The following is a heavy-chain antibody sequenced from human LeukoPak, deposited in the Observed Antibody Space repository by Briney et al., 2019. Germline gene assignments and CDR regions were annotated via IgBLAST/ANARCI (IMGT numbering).Heavy chain of an antibody. V-gene: IGHV3-48*03. J-gene: IGHJ1*01. Sequence: PGGSLRLSCAASGFTFSSYEMNWVRQAPGKGLEWVSYISSSGSTIYYADSVKGRFTISRDNAKNSLYLQMNSLRAEDTAVYYCAKAGCGDGSCYYAEYFQHWGQGTLVTVSS. CDR1: GFTFSSYE. CDR3: AKAGCGDGSCYYAEYFQH. CDR2: ISSSGSTI. D-gene: IGHD2-15*01.